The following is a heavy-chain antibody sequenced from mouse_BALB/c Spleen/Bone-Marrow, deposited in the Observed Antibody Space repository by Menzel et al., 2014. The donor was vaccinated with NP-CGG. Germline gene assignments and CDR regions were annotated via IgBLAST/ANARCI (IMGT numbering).Heavy chain of an antibody. CDR3: ARMHYYGYVAY. CDR1: GFDFSRYW. V-gene: IGHV4-1*02. Sequence: EVMLVESGGGLAQPGGSLKLSCAASGFDFSRYWMSWVRQAPGKGLEWIGEINPDSSTINYTPSLKDKFIITRDNAKNTLCLQMSKVRSEDTARYYCARMHYYGYVAYWGQGTLVTVSA. CDR2: INPDSSTI. J-gene: IGHJ3*01. D-gene: IGHD1-2*01.